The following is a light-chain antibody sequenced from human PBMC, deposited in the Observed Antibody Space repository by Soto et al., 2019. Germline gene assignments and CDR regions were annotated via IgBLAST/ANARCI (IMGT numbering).Light chain of an antibody. CDR3: QQYYSYPQT. V-gene: IGKV1-8*01. Sequence: AIRMTQSPSSLSASTGDRVTITCRASQGISSYLAWYQQKPGKAPKLLIYAASTLQSGVPSRFSGSGSGTDFTLTISCLQSKDFATYYCQQYYSYPQTFGPGTKVDI. J-gene: IGKJ3*01. CDR1: QGISSY. CDR2: AAS.